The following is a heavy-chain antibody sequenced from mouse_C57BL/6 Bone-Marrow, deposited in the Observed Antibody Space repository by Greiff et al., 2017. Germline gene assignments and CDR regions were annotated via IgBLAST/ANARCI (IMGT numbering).Heavy chain of an antibody. CDR3: ARHEGFYLYFDY. V-gene: IGHV1-62-2*01. CDR1: GYTFTEYT. Sequence: VQLTQSGAELVKPGASVKLSCKASGYTFTEYTISWVKQRSGKGLEWIGWFYPGSGSIKYNEKFKDKATLTADQSSSTVYMELSRLTSEDSAVYFCARHEGFYLYFDYWGQSTTLTVSS. D-gene: IGHD5-1*01. CDR2: FYPGSGSI. J-gene: IGHJ2*01.